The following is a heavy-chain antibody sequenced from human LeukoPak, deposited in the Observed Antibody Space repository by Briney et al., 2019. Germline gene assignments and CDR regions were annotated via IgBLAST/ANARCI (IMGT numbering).Heavy chain of an antibody. CDR3: VRDPSGSGFAFDS. CDR2: IWFDGSNK. J-gene: IGHJ4*02. CDR1: GLTFSDYY. V-gene: IGHV3-33*08. Sequence: PGGSLRLSCAASGLTFSDYYMSWIRQAPGKGLEWVAFIWFDGSNKHYADSVKGRFTISRDNSEDTLYLQMNSLRAEDTAVYYCVRDPSGSGFAFDSWGQGALVTVSS. D-gene: IGHD1-1*01.